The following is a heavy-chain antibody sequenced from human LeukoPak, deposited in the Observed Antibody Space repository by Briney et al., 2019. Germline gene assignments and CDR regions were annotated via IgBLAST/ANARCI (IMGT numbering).Heavy chain of an antibody. CDR1: GGSISSGGNY. Sequence: SQTLSLTCTVSGGSISSGGNYWGWIRQHPGKGLEWIGYIYYSGSTYYNPSLKSRVTISVDTSKNQFSLKLSSVTAADTAVYYCARQGSGNYLSPVNYWGQGTLVTVSS. CDR3: ARQGSGNYLSPVNY. V-gene: IGHV4-31*03. D-gene: IGHD1-26*01. CDR2: IYYSGST. J-gene: IGHJ4*02.